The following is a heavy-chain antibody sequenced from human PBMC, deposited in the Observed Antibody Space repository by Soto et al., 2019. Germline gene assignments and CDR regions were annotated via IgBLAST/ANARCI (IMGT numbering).Heavy chain of an antibody. D-gene: IGHD1-1*01. CDR2: INYSGST. Sequence: QVQLQQWGAGLLKPSETLSLTCAVYGGSLSGYYGNWIRQSPGKGLEWIGEINYSGSTNYKPSIKSRVTISIATSKTQFSLKLSSVTAADTAVYYCARTRNLDVWGQGTTVTVSS. CDR3: ARTRNLDV. V-gene: IGHV4-34*01. J-gene: IGHJ6*02. CDR1: GGSLSGYY.